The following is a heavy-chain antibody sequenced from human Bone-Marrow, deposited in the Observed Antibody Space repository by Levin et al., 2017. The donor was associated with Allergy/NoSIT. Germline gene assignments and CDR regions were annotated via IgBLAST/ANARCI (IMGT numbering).Heavy chain of an antibody. CDR3: ARENYDTSGQRLHFDS. J-gene: IGHJ4*02. CDR2: SSAYNGRT. D-gene: IGHD3-22*01. V-gene: IGHV1-18*01. Sequence: ASVKVSCKASGYTFSSYVISWVRQVPGQGLECMGWSSAYNGRTKYVQKFEDRVNMTTDRSTSTAYMELRSLGSGDTAVYYCARENYDTSGQRLHFDSWGQGTLVTVSS. CDR1: GYTFSSYV.